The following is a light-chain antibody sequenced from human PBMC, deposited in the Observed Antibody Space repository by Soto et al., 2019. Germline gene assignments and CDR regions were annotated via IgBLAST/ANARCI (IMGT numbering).Light chain of an antibody. CDR2: DVS. J-gene: IGLJ1*01. CDR1: SSDVGGYNY. Sequence: QSALTQPASVSGSPGQSITISCTGTSSDVGGYNYVSWYQQHPGKAPKLMIYDVSNRPSGVSNRFSGSKSGNTASLTISGLQAEDEADYYCRSYTSRSTLEVFRTGTKVTVL. V-gene: IGLV2-14*01. CDR3: RSYTSRSTLEV.